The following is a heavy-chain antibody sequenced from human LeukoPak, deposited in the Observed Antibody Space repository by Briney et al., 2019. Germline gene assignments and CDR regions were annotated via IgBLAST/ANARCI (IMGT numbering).Heavy chain of an antibody. CDR1: GFTFSSYG. J-gene: IGHJ4*02. D-gene: IGHD5-18*01. CDR2: RWYDGSNK. Sequence: PGRSLRLSCAASGFTFSSYGMHWVRQAPGKGLEWVGVRWYDGSNKYYADSVKGRFTISRDNSKNTLYLQMNSLRAEDTAVYYCAKKDSYGYNYFDYWGQGTLVTVSS. CDR3: AKKDSYGYNYFDY. V-gene: IGHV3-33*06.